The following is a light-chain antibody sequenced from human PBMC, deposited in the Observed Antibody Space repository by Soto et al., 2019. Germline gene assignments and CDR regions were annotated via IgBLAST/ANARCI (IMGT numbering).Light chain of an antibody. CDR3: VLYMGSGIWV. CDR1: SGSVSDNYY. CDR2: NTN. J-gene: IGLJ3*02. Sequence: QAVVTQEASLSVSPGTTVTLTCGLSSGSVSDNYYPSWYQQTPGQAPRTLIYNTNTRSSGVPDRFSGSILGNKAALTITGAQADDESDYYCVLYMGSGIWVFGGGTKLTVL. V-gene: IGLV8-61*01.